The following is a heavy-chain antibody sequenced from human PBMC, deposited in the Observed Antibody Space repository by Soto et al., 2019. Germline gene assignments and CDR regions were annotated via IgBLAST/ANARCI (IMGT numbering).Heavy chain of an antibody. Sequence: QVQLQEAGPGLVKSSETLSLTCTVSGGSFSPNYWAWIRQPPGKGLEWIGYIYYGGTTSYNPSLTSPATITLETSESQFSLRLPSVTASDTAVYYCARLGAYYQSLDPWGQGTVVTVSP. D-gene: IGHD2-21*01. V-gene: IGHV4-59*08. J-gene: IGHJ5*02. CDR2: IYYGGTT. CDR1: GGSFSPNY. CDR3: ARLGAYYQSLDP.